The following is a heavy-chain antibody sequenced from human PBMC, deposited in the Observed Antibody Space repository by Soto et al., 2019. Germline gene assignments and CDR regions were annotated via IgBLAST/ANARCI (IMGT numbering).Heavy chain of an antibody. Sequence: SVKVSCKASGFTFTSSAVQWVRQARGQRLEWIGWIVVGSGNTNYAKKLQERITITSDMSTITSYMELNSLRAEDTAVYYCAKDYPEYYDILTGQGGLDYWGQGTLVTVSS. D-gene: IGHD3-9*01. CDR1: GFTFTSSA. J-gene: IGHJ4*02. CDR2: IVVGSGNT. CDR3: AKDYPEYYDILTGQGGLDY. V-gene: IGHV1-58*01.